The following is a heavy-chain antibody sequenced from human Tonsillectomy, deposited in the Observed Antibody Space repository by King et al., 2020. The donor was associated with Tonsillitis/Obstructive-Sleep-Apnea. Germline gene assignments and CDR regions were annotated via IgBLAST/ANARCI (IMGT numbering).Heavy chain of an antibody. CDR3: ARHSTYGHFDY. CDR1: GGSISSYY. V-gene: IGHV4-59*08. CDR2: ICYSGST. Sequence: VQLQESGPGLVKPSETLSLTCTVSGGSISSYYWSWIRQPPGKGLEWIGYICYSGSTNYNPSLKSRVTISVDTSKNQFSLKLNSVTAADTAVFYCARHSTYGHFDYWGQGTLVTVSS. J-gene: IGHJ4*02. D-gene: IGHD3-10*01.